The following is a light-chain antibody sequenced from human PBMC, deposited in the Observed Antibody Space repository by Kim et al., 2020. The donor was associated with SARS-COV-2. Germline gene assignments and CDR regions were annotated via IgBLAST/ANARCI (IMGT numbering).Light chain of an antibody. V-gene: IGKV1-5*01. CDR2: DAS. J-gene: IGKJ1*01. Sequence: DIQMTQTPSTLSASVGDTLTITCRASQSISTWLAWYQQKPGKAPKLLIYDASSLESGVPSRFSGSGSGTEFTLTISSLQPDDFATYYCQQYNTYSPTWTFGQGTKLEI. CDR1: QSISTW. CDR3: QQYNTYSPTWT.